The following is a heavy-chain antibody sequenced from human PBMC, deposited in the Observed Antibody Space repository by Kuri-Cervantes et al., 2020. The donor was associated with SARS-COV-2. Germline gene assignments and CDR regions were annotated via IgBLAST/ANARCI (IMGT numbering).Heavy chain of an antibody. CDR2: FKSKAAGGTI. V-gene: IGHV3-15*01. CDR3: ARAMITIFVGGAFDY. D-gene: IGHD3-3*01. Sequence: GESLKISCVGTGFSFSDAWMSWVRQTPGKGLEWVGRFKSKAAGGTIVYAAPVQGRFTISRDDSRNTLYLQMNSLKTEDTGVYYCARAMITIFVGGAFDYWGQGTLVTVSS. J-gene: IGHJ4*02. CDR1: GFSFSDAW.